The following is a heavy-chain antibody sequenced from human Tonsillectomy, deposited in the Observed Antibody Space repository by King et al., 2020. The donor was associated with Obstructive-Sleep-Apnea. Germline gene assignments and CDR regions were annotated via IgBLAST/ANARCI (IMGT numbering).Heavy chain of an antibody. Sequence: GQLVQSGAEVKKPGSSVKVSCKASGGTFSSYAINWVRQAPGQGLEWMGGIIPLSGTANYARKFQGRLTIFSDEFATTAYMELSSLRSEDTAVYYCARAYYYDSTVENSAAFDIWGQGTMVTVSS. D-gene: IGHD3-22*01. CDR1: GGTFSSYA. J-gene: IGHJ3*02. CDR2: IIPLSGTA. CDR3: ARAYYYDSTVENSAAFDI. V-gene: IGHV1-69*01.